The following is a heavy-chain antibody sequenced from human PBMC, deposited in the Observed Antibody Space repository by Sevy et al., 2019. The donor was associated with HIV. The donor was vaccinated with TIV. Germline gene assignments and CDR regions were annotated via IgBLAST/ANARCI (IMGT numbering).Heavy chain of an antibody. V-gene: IGHV3-23*01. J-gene: IGHJ6*02. CDR1: GFTFSSYA. CDR2: ISGSGGST. D-gene: IGHD1-1*01. CDR3: ATDHLTRNQLDSYYYYYGMYV. Sequence: GGSLRLSCAASGFTFSSYAMSWVRQAPGKGLEWVSAISGSGGSTYYADSVKGRFTISRDNSKNTLYLQMNRLRAEDTAVYYCATDHLTRNQLDSYYYYYGMYVWGQGPTVTVSS.